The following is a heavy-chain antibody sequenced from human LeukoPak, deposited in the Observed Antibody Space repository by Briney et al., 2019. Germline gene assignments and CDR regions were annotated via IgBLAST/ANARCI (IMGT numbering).Heavy chain of an antibody. J-gene: IGHJ4*02. V-gene: IGHV4-61*05. CDR1: GGSISSSSYY. CDR2: IYYSGST. Sequence: PSETLSLTCTVSGGSISSSSYYWSWIRQPPGKGLEWIGYIYYSGSTNYNPSLKSRVTISVDTSKNQFSLKLSSVTAADTAVYYCARIPRIAAAGYYFDYWGQGTLVTVSS. CDR3: ARIPRIAAAGYYFDY. D-gene: IGHD6-13*01.